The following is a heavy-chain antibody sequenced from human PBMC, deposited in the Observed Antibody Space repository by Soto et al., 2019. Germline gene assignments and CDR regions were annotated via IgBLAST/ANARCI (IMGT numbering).Heavy chain of an antibody. CDR3: AKGEWVHYAFDI. V-gene: IGHV3-30*18. J-gene: IGHJ3*02. D-gene: IGHD5-12*01. CDR1: GFTFSSYG. CDR2: ISYDGSNK. Sequence: QVQLVESGGGVVQPGRSLRLSCAASGFTFSSYGMHWVRQAPGKGLEWVAVISYDGSNKYYADSVKGRFTISRDNSKNTLYLQMGSLRADDTAVYYCAKGEWVHYAFDIWGQGTMVTVSS.